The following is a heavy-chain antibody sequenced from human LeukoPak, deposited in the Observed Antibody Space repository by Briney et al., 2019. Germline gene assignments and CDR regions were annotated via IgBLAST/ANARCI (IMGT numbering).Heavy chain of an antibody. CDR2: INPNSGDT. CDR1: GYTFTGYH. J-gene: IGHJ4*02. CDR3: ASWGPSIAARLVSDY. Sequence: ASVKVSCKASGYTFTGYHMHWVRQAPGQGLEWMGRINPNSGDTNYAQKFQGRVTMTRDTSISTAYMELSRLRSDDTAVYYCASWGPSIAARLVSDYWGQGTLVTVSS. D-gene: IGHD6-6*01. V-gene: IGHV1-2*06.